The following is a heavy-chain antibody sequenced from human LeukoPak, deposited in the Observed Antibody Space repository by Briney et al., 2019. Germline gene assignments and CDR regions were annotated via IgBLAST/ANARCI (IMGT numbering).Heavy chain of an antibody. Sequence: GGSLRLSCAPSRFTPTALEITSGPQAPGKGLEWVSLVSRGGGAPYYADSVKGRFTVSRYISNNTVYLQMNSLTAEDTAIYFCSKAAERIDTGAIACDSWCWGTRTLVTVSS. CDR2: VSRGGGAP. D-gene: IGHD2-21*01. CDR1: RFTPTALE. CDR3: SKAAERIDTGAIACDSWC. J-gene: IGHJ4*02. V-gene: IGHV3-23*01.